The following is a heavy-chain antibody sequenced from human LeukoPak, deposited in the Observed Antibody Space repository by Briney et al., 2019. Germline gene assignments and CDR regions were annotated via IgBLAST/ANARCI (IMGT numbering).Heavy chain of an antibody. Sequence: SETLSLTCTVSGDSISSGGDHWTWIRQHPGKGLERIGYISYSGSTYYNPSLKSRANISMDTSKNQFSLSLTSVTAADTAVYYCARDYGDYFRWFDPWGQGTLVTVSS. J-gene: IGHJ5*02. CDR1: GDSISSGGDH. D-gene: IGHD4-17*01. V-gene: IGHV4-31*03. CDR3: ARDYGDYFRWFDP. CDR2: ISYSGST.